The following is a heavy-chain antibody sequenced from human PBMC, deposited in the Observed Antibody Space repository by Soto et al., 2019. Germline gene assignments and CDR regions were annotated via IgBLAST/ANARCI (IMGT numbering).Heavy chain of an antibody. D-gene: IGHD1-26*01. CDR3: ARSSGYIDY. Sequence: EVQLVESGGGLVQPGGSLRLSCAASGFTFSSYWMYWVRQAPGKGLVWVSRINTDGNTTTYADSVKGRFTLSRDNAKNTLYLQMSSLRAEDTAVYYCARSSGYIDYWGQGTLVTVSS. CDR2: INTDGNTT. V-gene: IGHV3-74*03. CDR1: GFTFSSYW. J-gene: IGHJ4*02.